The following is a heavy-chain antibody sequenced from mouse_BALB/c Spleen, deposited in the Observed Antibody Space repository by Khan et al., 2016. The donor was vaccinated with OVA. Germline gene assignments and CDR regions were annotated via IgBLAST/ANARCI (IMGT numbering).Heavy chain of an antibody. D-gene: IGHD1-1*01. CDR2: ISYSGNT. J-gene: IGHJ2*01. V-gene: IGHV3-2*02. CDR1: GYSITSDYA. CDR3: ARIYGGDFDY. Sequence: EVKLLESGPGLVKPSQSLSLTCTVTGYSITSDYAWNWIRQFPGNKLEWMGYISYSGNTKYKPSLKSRVSLHRDKSKNQFFLQLNSVTIEDTATYYCARIYGGDFDYWGQGTTLTGSS.